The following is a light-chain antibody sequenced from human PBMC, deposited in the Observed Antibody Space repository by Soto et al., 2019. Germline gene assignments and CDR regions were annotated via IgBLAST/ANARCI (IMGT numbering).Light chain of an antibody. Sequence: QSALTQPASVSGSPGQSITISCTGTGSDVGYYNYVSWYQHHPGKAPKLMIYEVSNRPSGVSNRFSGSKSGNTASLTISGLQAEDEADYYCTSFTATSTYVFGTGIKVTVL. CDR2: EVS. J-gene: IGLJ1*01. CDR3: TSFTATSTYV. V-gene: IGLV2-14*01. CDR1: GSDVGYYNY.